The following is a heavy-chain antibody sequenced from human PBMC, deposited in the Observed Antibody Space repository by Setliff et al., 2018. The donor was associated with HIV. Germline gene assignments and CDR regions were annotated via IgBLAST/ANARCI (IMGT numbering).Heavy chain of an antibody. CDR3: ARETRSGWYDLAY. CDR2: INHSGST. CDR1: GGSISSGGYF. D-gene: IGHD6-19*01. Sequence: PSETLSLTCTVSGGSISSGGYFWSWIRQPPGKGLEWIGEINHSGSTNYNPSLKSRVTISGDTSKNQFSLKLTSVTAADTAVYFCARETRSGWYDLAYWGQGTLVTVSS. J-gene: IGHJ4*02. V-gene: IGHV4-61*08.